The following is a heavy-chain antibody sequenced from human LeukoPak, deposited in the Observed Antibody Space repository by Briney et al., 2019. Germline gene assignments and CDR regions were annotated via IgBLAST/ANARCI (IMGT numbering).Heavy chain of an antibody. CDR3: AKDRPPTYYDFWSGSYYFDY. V-gene: IGHV3-23*01. CDR2: ISGSGGST. J-gene: IGHJ4*02. D-gene: IGHD3-3*01. Sequence: PGGSLRLSCATSGFTFSSYAMSWVRQAPGKGLEWVSAISGSGGSTYYADSVKGQFTISRDNSKNTLYLQMNSLRAEDTAVYYCAKDRPPTYYDFWSGSYYFDYWGQGTLVTVSS. CDR1: GFTFSSYA.